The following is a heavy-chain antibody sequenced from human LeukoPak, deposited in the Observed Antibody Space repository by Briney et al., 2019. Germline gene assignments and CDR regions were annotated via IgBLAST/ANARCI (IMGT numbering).Heavy chain of an antibody. CDR2: IYTSGST. CDR1: GGSISSYY. Sequence: SETLSLTCTVSGGSISSYYWSWIRQPAGKGLEWIGRIYTSGSTNYNPSLKSRVTMSVDTSKNQFSLKLSSVTAADTAVYYCARDPGYCSGGSGFNWFDPWGQGTLVTVSS. D-gene: IGHD2-15*01. CDR3: ARDPGYCSGGSGFNWFDP. J-gene: IGHJ5*02. V-gene: IGHV4-4*07.